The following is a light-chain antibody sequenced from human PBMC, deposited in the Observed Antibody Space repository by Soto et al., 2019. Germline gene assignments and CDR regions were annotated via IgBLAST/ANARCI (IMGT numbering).Light chain of an antibody. Sequence: DIQLTQSPSFLSASAGDRVTITCRANQGIIRYLAWYQQKPGKAPKLLIFAASTLHSGVPSRFSGSGSGTEFTLTISSLQPEDFATYYCQHLHSYPLTFGGGTKVEIK. CDR3: QHLHSYPLT. CDR1: QGIIRY. CDR2: AAS. J-gene: IGKJ4*01. V-gene: IGKV1-9*01.